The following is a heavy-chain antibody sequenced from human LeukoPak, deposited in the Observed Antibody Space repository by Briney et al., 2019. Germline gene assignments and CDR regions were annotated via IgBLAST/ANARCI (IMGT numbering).Heavy chain of an antibody. CDR3: ARRYGARGYYYYYMDV. J-gene: IGHJ6*03. D-gene: IGHD4-17*01. CDR2: INPNSGGT. V-gene: IGHV1-2*02. CDR1: GYTFTGYY. Sequence: GASVKVSCKASGYTFTGYYMHWVRQAPGQGLEWMGWINPNSGGTNYAQKFQGRVTMTRDTSISTAYMELSRLRSDDTAVYYCARRYGARGYYYYYMDVWGKGTTVTVSS.